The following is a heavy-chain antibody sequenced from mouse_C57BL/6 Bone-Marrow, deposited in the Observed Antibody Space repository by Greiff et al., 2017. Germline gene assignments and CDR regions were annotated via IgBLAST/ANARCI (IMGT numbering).Heavy chain of an antibody. CDR3: ASRQGDGYYGRVRFAY. V-gene: IGHV14-2*01. J-gene: IGHJ3*01. CDR1: GFNIKDYY. Sequence: VQLQQSGAELVKPGASVKLSCTASGFNIKDYYMHWVKQRTEQGLEWIGRIDPEDGETKYAPKFQGKATITADTSSNTASRQLSSLTSEDTAVYYCASRQGDGYYGRVRFAYWGQGTLVTVSA. D-gene: IGHD2-3*01. CDR2: IDPEDGET.